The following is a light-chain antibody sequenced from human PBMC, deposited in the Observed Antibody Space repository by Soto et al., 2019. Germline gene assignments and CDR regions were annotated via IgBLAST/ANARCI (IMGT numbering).Light chain of an antibody. J-gene: IGKJ1*01. V-gene: IGKV1-5*01. CDR1: QNVNNW. Sequence: DIQMTQSPSTLSAFVGDRVTITCRASQNVNNWLAWYQQKPGNAPKLLIYDASSLESGVPSRFSGSGSGTEFTLTISRLQPDDFATYYCQQYGSSPPTFGQGTKVDIK. CDR3: QQYGSSPPT. CDR2: DAS.